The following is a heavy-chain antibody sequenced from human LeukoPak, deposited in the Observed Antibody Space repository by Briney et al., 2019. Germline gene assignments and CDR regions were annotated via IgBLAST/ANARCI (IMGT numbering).Heavy chain of an antibody. Sequence: PSQTLSLPCTVSGRSIRGYYWSWFTRPAGKGLEWIGRVYTSGTTNYNPSLQSRVTISLDTSKNQFSLKLTSVTAADTAVYYCARGFGHTWGQGTLVTVSS. CDR1: GRSIRGYY. CDR3: ARGFGHT. J-gene: IGHJ5*02. V-gene: IGHV4-4*07. CDR2: VYTSGTT. D-gene: IGHD3-10*01.